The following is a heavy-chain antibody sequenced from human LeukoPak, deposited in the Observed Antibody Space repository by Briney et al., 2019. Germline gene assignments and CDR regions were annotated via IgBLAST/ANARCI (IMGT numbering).Heavy chain of an antibody. Sequence: PSETLSLTCTVSGGSISSSSYYWGWIRQPPGMGLEWIGSIYYSGSTYYNPSLKSRVTISVDTSKNQFSLKLSSVTAADTAVYYCARQMLPITIIVVVDAFDIWGQGTMVTVSS. CDR3: ARQMLPITIIVVVDAFDI. CDR1: GGSISSSSYY. CDR2: IYYSGST. D-gene: IGHD3-22*01. J-gene: IGHJ3*02. V-gene: IGHV4-39*01.